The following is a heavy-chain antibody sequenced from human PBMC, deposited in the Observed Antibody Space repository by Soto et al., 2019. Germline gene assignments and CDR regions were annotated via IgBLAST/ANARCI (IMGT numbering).Heavy chain of an antibody. CDR1: GDSVSSNSAA. D-gene: IGHD3-3*01. Sequence: PSQTLSLTCAISGDSVSSNSAAWNWIRQCPSRGLEWLGRTYYRSKWYNDYAVSVKSRITINPDTSKNQFSLQLNSVTPEDTAVYYCARGFLEWLSYYYYGMDVWGQGTTVTVSS. CDR2: TYYRSKWYN. J-gene: IGHJ6*02. CDR3: ARGFLEWLSYYYYGMDV. V-gene: IGHV6-1*01.